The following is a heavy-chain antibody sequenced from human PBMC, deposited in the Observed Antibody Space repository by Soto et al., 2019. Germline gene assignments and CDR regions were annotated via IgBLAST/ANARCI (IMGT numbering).Heavy chain of an antibody. CDR1: GDTFDSSTYC. CDR2: VCPGDSDT. CDR3: ARQKSTWYLPYFDSGLDL. Sequence: PGESLKISCQGPGDTFDSSTYCIAWVRQLSGKGLEWMGIVCPGDSDTTYSPSFQGQVTISADKSINTAYLQWSSLKASDTATYYCARQKSTWYLPYFDSGLDLWGQGTAVTVSS. J-gene: IGHJ6*02. V-gene: IGHV5-51*01. D-gene: IGHD2-2*01.